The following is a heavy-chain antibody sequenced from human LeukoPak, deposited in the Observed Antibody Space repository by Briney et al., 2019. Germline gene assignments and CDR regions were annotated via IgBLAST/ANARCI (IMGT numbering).Heavy chain of an antibody. V-gene: IGHV1-18*04. CDR2: ISGNNGDT. D-gene: IGHD3-10*01. Sequence: AASLKVSCKTSGYTFTSYGITSVRQAPGQGLEWLGWISGNNGDTSYAHNVDGRVTMTTDTSTSTGYMELRSLRSDDTAVYYCARTSITMVSSTWGQGTLVIVSS. CDR3: ARTSITMVSST. CDR1: GYTFTSYG. J-gene: IGHJ4*02.